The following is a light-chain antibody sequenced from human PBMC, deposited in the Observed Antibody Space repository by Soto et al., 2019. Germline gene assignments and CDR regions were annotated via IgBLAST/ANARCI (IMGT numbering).Light chain of an antibody. CDR2: GAS. CDR1: ENIYTN. CDR3: QQYYNWPRT. Sequence: ELVLTQSPATLSVSPGERATLSCRASENIYTNLAWYQQTPGQATRLLFYGASTRATGLPARFSGTGSGTEFTLTINSLQAEDSAVYYCQQYYNWPRTFGQGTRLEIK. V-gene: IGKV3-15*01. J-gene: IGKJ5*01.